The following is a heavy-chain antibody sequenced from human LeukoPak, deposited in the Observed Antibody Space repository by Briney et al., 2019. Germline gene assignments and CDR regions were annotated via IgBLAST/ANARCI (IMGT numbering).Heavy chain of an antibody. D-gene: IGHD5-12*01. J-gene: IGHJ4*02. CDR2: ISPILGIA. CDR3: ARGSGYDAFDY. V-gene: IGHV1-69*04. CDR1: GGTFSSYA. Sequence: ASVKVSCKASGGTFSSYAISWVRQAPGQGLEWMGRISPILGIANYAQKFQGRVTITADKSTSTAYMELSSLRSEDTAVYYCARGSGYDAFDYWGQGTLVTVSS.